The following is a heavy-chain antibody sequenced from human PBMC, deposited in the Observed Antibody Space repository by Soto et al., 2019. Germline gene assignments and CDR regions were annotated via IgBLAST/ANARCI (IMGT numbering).Heavy chain of an antibody. CDR3: ARDGIGVTAFRGFCDY. V-gene: IGHV3-33*01. CDR2: IWYDGSNK. CDR1: GSIFSGYG. D-gene: IGHD1-20*01. J-gene: IGHJ4*02. Sequence: QEHLVESGGGVVQPGRSLRLSCAASGSIFSGYGMHWVRQAPGKGLEWVAVIWYDGSNKYYADSVKGRFTISRDNSKNMLYLQMDSLRAEDTAIYYCARDGIGVTAFRGFCDYWGQGTLVTVSS.